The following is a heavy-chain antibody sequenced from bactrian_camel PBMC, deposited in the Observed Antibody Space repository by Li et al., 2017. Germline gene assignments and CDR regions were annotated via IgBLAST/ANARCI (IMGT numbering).Heavy chain of an antibody. Sequence: QVQLVESGGGSVQAGGSLILSCTFSGATYSRCCMAWFRQVPGKGCEAVAAADADRRTIYGDFVEGRFTIDRDNARNILYLRMHDLKPEDTAMYYCAADPRFSYCTADYFTDTRDFNYWGQGTQVTVS. J-gene: IGHJ6*01. D-gene: IGHD3*01. CDR1: GATYSRCC. V-gene: IGHV3S9*01. CDR2: ADADRRT. CDR3: AADPRFSYCTADYFTDTRDFNY.